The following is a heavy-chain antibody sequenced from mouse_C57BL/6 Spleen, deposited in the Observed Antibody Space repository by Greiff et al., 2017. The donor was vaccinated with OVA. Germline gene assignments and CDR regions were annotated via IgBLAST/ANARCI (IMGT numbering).Heavy chain of an antibody. Sequence: QVQLQQPGAELVKPGASVKLSCKASGYTFTSYWMQWVHQRPGQGLEWIGEIDPSDSYTKYNQKFKGKATFTVDTASSTAYMQLSSLTSEDSAVYYCARSRNWDAWYFDVWGTGTTVTVSS. D-gene: IGHD4-1*01. CDR2: IDPSDSYT. V-gene: IGHV1-50*01. CDR3: ARSRNWDAWYFDV. CDR1: GYTFTSYW. J-gene: IGHJ1*03.